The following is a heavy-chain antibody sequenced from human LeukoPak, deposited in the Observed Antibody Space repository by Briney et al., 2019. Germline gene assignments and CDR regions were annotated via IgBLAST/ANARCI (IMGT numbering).Heavy chain of an antibody. D-gene: IGHD2-2*01. Sequence: SVKVSCKASGGTFSSYAISWVRQAPGQGLEWMGGIIPIFGTANYAQKFQGRVTITADESMSTAYMELSSLRSEDTAVYYCAHITPNQLLHDYWGQGTLVTVSS. CDR2: IIPIFGTA. CDR3: AHITPNQLLHDY. CDR1: GGTFSSYA. V-gene: IGHV1-69*01. J-gene: IGHJ4*02.